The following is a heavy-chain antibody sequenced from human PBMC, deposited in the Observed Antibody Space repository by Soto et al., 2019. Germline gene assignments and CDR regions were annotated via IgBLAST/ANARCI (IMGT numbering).Heavy chain of an antibody. V-gene: IGHV3-23*01. J-gene: IGHJ4*02. CDR1: GFDFATYV. CDR2: IGDSGSKT. Sequence: EVLLLESGGDLRQPGASLGLSCAASGFDFATYVMTWVRQVPGKGLEWVASIGDSGSKTYYADSVKGRVTIYRDNSMKTVSLQMNSLRVDDTAVYYCVKKKGSRDTDFLYFFDSWGQGTLVTVSS. CDR3: VKKKGSRDTDFLYFFDS. D-gene: IGHD2-21*02.